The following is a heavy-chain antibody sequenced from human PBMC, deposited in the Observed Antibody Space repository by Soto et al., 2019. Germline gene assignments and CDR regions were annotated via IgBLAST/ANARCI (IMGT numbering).Heavy chain of an antibody. CDR2: INPNSGGT. CDR1: GYTFTGYY. V-gene: IGHV1-2*04. D-gene: IGHD3-10*01. J-gene: IGHJ5*02. CDR3: ARGSFGSGYNWFDP. Sequence: XSVKVSCKASGYTFTGYYMHWVRQAPGQGLEWMGWINPNSGGTNYAQKFQGWVTMTRDTSISTAYMELSRLRSDDTAVYYCARGSFGSGYNWFDPWGQGSLVTVSS.